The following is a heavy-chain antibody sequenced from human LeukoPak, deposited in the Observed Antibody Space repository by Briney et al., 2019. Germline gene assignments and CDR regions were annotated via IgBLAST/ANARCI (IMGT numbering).Heavy chain of an antibody. CDR1: RFTFSSYG. CDR3: AKHQLHYYDS. V-gene: IGHV3-23*01. D-gene: IGHD3-22*01. Sequence: GGSLRLSCAASRFTFSSYGMSWVRQAPGKGLEWVSAITDRGGNTYYADSVKGRFTISRDNSKNTLYLQMKSLRAEDTAIYYCAKHQLHYYDSWGQGTLVTVSS. J-gene: IGHJ4*02. CDR2: ITDRGGNT.